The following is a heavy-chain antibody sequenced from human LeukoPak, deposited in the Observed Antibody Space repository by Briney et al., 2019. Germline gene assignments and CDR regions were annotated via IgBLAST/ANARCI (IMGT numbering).Heavy chain of an antibody. V-gene: IGHV3-48*01. CDR2: ISSSSSTI. Sequence: GGSLRLSCAASGFTFSSYGMHWVRQAPGKGLEWVSYISSSSSTIYYADSVKGRFTISRDNAKNSLYLQMNSLRAEDTAVYYCARPYSSSSRRYYYYYGMDVWGQGTTVTVSS. CDR1: GFTFSSYG. J-gene: IGHJ6*02. D-gene: IGHD6-6*01. CDR3: ARPYSSSSRRYYYYYGMDV.